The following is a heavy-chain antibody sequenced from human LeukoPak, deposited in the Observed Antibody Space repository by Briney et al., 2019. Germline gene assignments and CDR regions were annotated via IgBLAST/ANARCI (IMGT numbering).Heavy chain of an antibody. Sequence: PSETLSLTCTVSDGSIISISCYWGWIRQPPGKGLEWIGSIYYDGSTFYNPSLKSRVTMSVDTSKNQFSLNLSSVTAADTAVYYGEKDIRDRAVAQYFDYWGQGTLVTVSS. J-gene: IGHJ4*02. CDR3: EKDIRDRAVAQYFDY. CDR2: IYYDGST. CDR1: DGSIISISCY. D-gene: IGHD6-19*01. V-gene: IGHV4-39*01.